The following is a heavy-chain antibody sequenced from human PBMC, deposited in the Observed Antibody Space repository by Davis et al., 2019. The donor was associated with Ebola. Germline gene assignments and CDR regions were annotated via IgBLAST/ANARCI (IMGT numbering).Heavy chain of an antibody. D-gene: IGHD1-26*01. CDR3: ARSIVGAEAFDI. J-gene: IGHJ3*02. CDR1: AGSISSSSYY. V-gene: IGHV4-39*01. CDR2: IYYSGST. Sequence: SETLSLTCTVSAGSISSSSYYWGWIRQPPGKGLEWIGSIYYSGSTYYNPSLKSRVTISVDTSKNQFSLKLSSVTAADTAVYYCARSIVGAEAFDIWGQGTMVTVSS.